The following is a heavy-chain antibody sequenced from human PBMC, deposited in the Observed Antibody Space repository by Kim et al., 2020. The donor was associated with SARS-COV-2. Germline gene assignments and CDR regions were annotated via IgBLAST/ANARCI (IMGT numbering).Heavy chain of an antibody. D-gene: IGHD6-6*01. CDR3: ARQDYSSSSDYYNILDV. CDR1: GGSISSSSYY. J-gene: IGHJ6*02. Sequence: SETLSLTCTVSGGSISSSSYYWGWIRQPPGKGLEWIGTMYFSGSTYYNPSLKSRVTISIDTSKNQFSLKLSSVTAADTAVYYCARQDYSSSSDYYNILDVWGQGTTAIVSS. V-gene: IGHV4-39*01. CDR2: MYFSGST.